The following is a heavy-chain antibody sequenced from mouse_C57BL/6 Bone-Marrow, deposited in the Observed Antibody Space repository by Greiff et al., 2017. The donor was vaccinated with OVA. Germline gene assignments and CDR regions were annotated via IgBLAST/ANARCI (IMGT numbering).Heavy chain of an antibody. CDR2: IYPSDSET. D-gene: IGHD3-2*02. V-gene: IGHV1-61*01. Sequence: QVQLQQPGAELVRPGSSVKLSCKASGYTFTSYWMDWVKQRPGQGLEWIGNIYPSDSETHYNQKFKDKATLTVDKSSSTAYMQLSSLTSEDSAVYYCAAQALYYFDYWGQGTTHTVSS. CDR3: AAQALYYFDY. J-gene: IGHJ2*01. CDR1: GYTFTSYW.